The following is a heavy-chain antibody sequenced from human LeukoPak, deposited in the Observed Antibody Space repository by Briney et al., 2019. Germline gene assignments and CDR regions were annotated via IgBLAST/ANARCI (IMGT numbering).Heavy chain of an antibody. J-gene: IGHJ4*02. CDR2: IYYSGST. CDR1: GGSISSGGYY. CDR3: ARLDSYGPRGYFDY. V-gene: IGHV4-31*03. D-gene: IGHD5-18*01. Sequence: SETLSLTCTVSGGSISSGGYYWSWIRQHPGKGLEWIGYIYYSGSTYYNPSLKSRVTISVDTSKNQFSLKLGSVTAADTAVYYCARLDSYGPRGYFDYWGQGTLVTVSP.